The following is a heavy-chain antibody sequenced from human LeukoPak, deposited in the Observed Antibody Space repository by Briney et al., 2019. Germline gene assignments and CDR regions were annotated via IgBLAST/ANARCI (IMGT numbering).Heavy chain of an antibody. Sequence: SETLSLTCTVSGGSISSYYWSWIRQPPGKGLEWIGYIYYSGSTNYNPSLKSRVTISVDTSKNQSSLKLSSVTAADTAVYYCARVRPQGGHYFDYWGQGTLVTVSS. CDR3: ARVRPQGGHYFDY. CDR2: IYYSGST. V-gene: IGHV4-59*01. CDR1: GGSISSYY. D-gene: IGHD3-16*01. J-gene: IGHJ4*02.